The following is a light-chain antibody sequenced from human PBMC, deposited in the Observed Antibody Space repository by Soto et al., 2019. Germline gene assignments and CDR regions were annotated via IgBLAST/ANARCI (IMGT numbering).Light chain of an antibody. V-gene: IGLV2-8*01. CDR2: EVS. Sequence: QSALTQPPSASGSPGQSVTISCTGTSSDVGGYNYVSWYQQHPGKAPKLMIYEVSKRPSGVPDRFSGSKSGNTASLTGSGLQAEDEADYYCSSYVGTNSYVFGTGTKVTVL. CDR1: SSDVGGYNY. CDR3: SSYVGTNSYV. J-gene: IGLJ1*01.